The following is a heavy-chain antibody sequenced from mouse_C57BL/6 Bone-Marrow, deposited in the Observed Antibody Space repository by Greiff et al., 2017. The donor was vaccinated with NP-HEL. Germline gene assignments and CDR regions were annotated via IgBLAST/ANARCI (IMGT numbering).Heavy chain of an antibody. J-gene: IGHJ3*01. V-gene: IGHV1-20*01. Sequence: EVQLQESGPELVKPGDSVKISCKASGYSFTGYFMNWVMQSHGKSLEWIGRINPYNGDTFYNQKFKGKATLTVDKSSSTAHMGLRSLTSEDSAVYYGEREGGREQDWFAYWGQGTLVTVSA. CDR1: GYSFTGYF. CDR2: INPYNGDT. D-gene: IGHD1-1*02. CDR3: EREGGREQDWFAY.